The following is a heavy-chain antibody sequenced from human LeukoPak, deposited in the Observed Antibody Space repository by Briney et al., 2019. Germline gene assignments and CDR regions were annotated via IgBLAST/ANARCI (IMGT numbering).Heavy chain of an antibody. CDR2: ISSNGGST. D-gene: IGHD6-13*01. CDR1: GLTFSSSA. Sequence: PGGSLRLSCAASGLTFSSSAMHSVRQAPGKGLEYVSAISSNGGSTYYANSVKGRFTSSRDNSKNTLYLQMGSLRAKDMAVYYCARGAAAGTYYFDYWGQGTLVTVSS. J-gene: IGHJ4*02. V-gene: IGHV3-64*01. CDR3: ARGAAAGTYYFDY.